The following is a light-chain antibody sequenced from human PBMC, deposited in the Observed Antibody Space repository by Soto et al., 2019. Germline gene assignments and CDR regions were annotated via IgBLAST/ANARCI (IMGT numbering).Light chain of an antibody. Sequence: QSVLTQPASVSGSPGQSITISCTGTSSDVGGYNYVSWYQQHPGKAPKLMIYDVSNRPSGVSNRFSGSTSGNTASLTISGLQAEDEADYYCSSYTSSSTSVVFGGGTKLTVL. CDR3: SSYTSSSTSVV. CDR2: DVS. J-gene: IGLJ2*01. CDR1: SSDVGGYNY. V-gene: IGLV2-14*01.